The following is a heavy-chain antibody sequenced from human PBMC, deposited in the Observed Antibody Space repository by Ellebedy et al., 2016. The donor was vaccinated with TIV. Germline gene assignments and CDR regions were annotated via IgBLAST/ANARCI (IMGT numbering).Heavy chain of an antibody. CDR2: ISYDGSNK. Sequence: GGSLRLSXAASGFTFSSYAMHWVRQAPGKGLEWVAVISYDGSNKYYADSVKGRFTISRDNSKNTLYLQMNSLRAEDTAVYYCATTPDRYFDRYYYYGMDVWGQGTTVTVSS. J-gene: IGHJ6*02. CDR3: ATTPDRYFDRYYYYGMDV. V-gene: IGHV3-30-3*01. CDR1: GFTFSSYA. D-gene: IGHD3-9*01.